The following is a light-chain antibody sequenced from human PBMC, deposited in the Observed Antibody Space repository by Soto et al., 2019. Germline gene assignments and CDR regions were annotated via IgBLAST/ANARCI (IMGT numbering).Light chain of an antibody. J-gene: IGKJ1*01. CDR3: QQYGRSLRT. CDR2: GAS. Sequence: EIVFTQSPGTLSFSPGERATLSCRASQSVDSTYLAWYQQKPGQAPRLLIYGASSRATGIPDRFSGGGSGTDFTLTISRLDPEDSAVYYCQQYGRSLRTFGQGTKVDIK. CDR1: QSVDSTY. V-gene: IGKV3-20*01.